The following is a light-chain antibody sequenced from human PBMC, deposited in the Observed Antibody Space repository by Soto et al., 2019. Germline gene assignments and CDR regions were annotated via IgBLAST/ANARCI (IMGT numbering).Light chain of an antibody. CDR2: GAS. Sequence: EIVLTQSPGTLSLSPGERATLSCRASQSVSSSYLAWNQQKPGQAPRLLIYGASSRATGIPDRFSGSGSGTDFTVTISRLELEDCAVYYCQQYGSSPPYTFGQGTKLEIK. V-gene: IGKV3-20*01. CDR3: QQYGSSPPYT. J-gene: IGKJ2*01. CDR1: QSVSSSY.